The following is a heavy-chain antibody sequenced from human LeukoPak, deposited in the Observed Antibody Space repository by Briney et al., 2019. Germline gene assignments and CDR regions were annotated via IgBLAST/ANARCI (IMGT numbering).Heavy chain of an antibody. CDR1: GFTFSSYW. J-gene: IGHJ4*02. CDR3: ARGEKQWLVRAPHFDY. V-gene: IGHV3-7*01. Sequence: PGGFLRLSCAASGFTFSSYWMSWVRQAPGKGLEWVANIKQDGSEKYYVDSVKGRFTISRDNAKNSLYLQMNSLRAEDTAVYYCARGEKQWLVRAPHFDYWGQGTLVTVSS. CDR2: IKQDGSEK. D-gene: IGHD6-19*01.